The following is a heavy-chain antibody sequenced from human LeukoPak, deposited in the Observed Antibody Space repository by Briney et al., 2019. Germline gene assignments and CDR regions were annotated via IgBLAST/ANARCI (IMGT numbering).Heavy chain of an antibody. CDR1: GGTFSSYT. J-gene: IGHJ3*02. CDR2: IIPILGIA. V-gene: IGHV1-69*02. CDR3: ARGDSSGWYIQAFEI. Sequence: SVKVSCKASGGTFSSYTISWVRQAPGQGLEWMGRIIPILGIANYAQKFQGRVTITADKSTSTAYMELSSLRSEDTAVYYCARGDSSGWYIQAFEIWGQGTMVTVSS. D-gene: IGHD6-19*01.